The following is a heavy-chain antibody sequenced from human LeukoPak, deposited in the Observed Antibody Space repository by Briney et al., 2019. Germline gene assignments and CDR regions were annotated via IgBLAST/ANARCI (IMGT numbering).Heavy chain of an antibody. CDR1: GGSISSSSYY. CDR2: IYYSGST. CDR3: ARQGDSSGYYFWFDP. J-gene: IGHJ5*02. Sequence: SETLSLTCTVSGGSISSSSYYWGWIRQPPGKGLEWIGSIYYSGSTYYNPSLKSRVTISVDTSKNQFSLKLSSVTAADTAVYYCARQGDSSGYYFWFDPWGQGTLVTVSS. V-gene: IGHV4-39*01. D-gene: IGHD3-22*01.